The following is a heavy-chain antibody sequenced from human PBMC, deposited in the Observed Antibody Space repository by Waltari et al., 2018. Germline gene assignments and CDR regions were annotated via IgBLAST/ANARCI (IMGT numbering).Heavy chain of an antibody. D-gene: IGHD2-15*01. CDR2: ISSRSSTI. CDR1: GFTFSSYS. V-gene: IGHV3-48*04. J-gene: IGHJ4*02. Sequence: EVQLVESGGGLVQPGGSLRLSCAASGFTFSSYSMNWVRQAPGKGMEWVSYISSRSSTIYYADSVKGRFTIARDNAKNSLYRQMNSLRAEDTAVYYCARGGVVVAANWGQGTLVTVSS. CDR3: ARGGVVVAAN.